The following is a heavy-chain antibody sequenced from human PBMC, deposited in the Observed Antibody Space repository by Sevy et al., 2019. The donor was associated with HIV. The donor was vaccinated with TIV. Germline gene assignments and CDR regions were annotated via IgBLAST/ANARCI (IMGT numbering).Heavy chain of an antibody. CDR2: IWNDMTNK. J-gene: IGHJ3*02. V-gene: IGHV3-33*01. Sequence: GGSLRLSCVASGFTLRNYGMHWVRQAPGKGLEWVATIWNDMTNKYYADSAKGRFTISRDNSKNTLYLQMNSLRPEETVLYYWASLPNNYYDRGGYSGDDAFDIWGQGTMVTVSS. D-gene: IGHD3-22*01. CDR1: GFTLRNYG. CDR3: ASLPNNYYDRGGYSGDDAFDI.